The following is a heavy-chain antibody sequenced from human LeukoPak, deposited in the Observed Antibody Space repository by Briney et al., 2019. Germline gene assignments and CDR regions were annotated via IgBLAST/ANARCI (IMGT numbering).Heavy chain of an antibody. CDR3: ARQIYDYVWGSSRYSAYFDF. J-gene: IGHJ4*02. V-gene: IGHV4-4*09. CDR1: GGSISSYY. CDR2: IYTSGRP. Sequence: SETLSLTCTVSGGSISSYYWSWIRQPPGKALEWIGYIYTSGRPNYNPSLKSRVTISVDTPKNRFSLKMHSVTAADTAVYYCARQIYDYVWGSSRYSAYFDFWGQGTLVTVSS. D-gene: IGHD3-16*02.